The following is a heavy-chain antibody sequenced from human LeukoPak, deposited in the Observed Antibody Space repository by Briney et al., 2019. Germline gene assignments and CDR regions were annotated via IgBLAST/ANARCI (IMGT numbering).Heavy chain of an antibody. CDR3: ARDSYDSSSRGSLDY. CDR2: TWYDGSNQ. D-gene: IGHD3-22*01. J-gene: IGHJ4*02. Sequence: PGGSLRLSCAASGFTFSTYGMHWVRQAPGKGLEWVAITWYDGSNQYYADSVKGRFTISRDNSKNTVYLQMNSLRAEDTAVYYCARDSYDSSSRGSLDYWGQGTLATVSS. CDR1: GFTFSTYG. V-gene: IGHV3-33*01.